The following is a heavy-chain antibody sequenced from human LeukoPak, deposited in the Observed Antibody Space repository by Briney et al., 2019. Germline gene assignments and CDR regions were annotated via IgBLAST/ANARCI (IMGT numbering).Heavy chain of an antibody. V-gene: IGHV4-59*08. D-gene: IGHD3-22*01. CDR1: GGSISSYY. Sequence: SETLSHTCTVSGGSISSYYWSWIRQPPGKGLEWIGYIYYSGSTNYNPSLKSRVTISVDTSKNQFSLKLSSVTAADTAVYYCARHARNYYDSSGFFDYWGQGTLVTVSS. CDR3: ARHARNYYDSSGFFDY. J-gene: IGHJ4*02. CDR2: IYYSGST.